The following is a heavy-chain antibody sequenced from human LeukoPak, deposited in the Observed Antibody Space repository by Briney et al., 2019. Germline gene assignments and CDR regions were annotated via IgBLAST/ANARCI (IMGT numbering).Heavy chain of an antibody. CDR2: INRDGSQI. CDR1: GFTLSTSW. Sequence: GGSLRLSCAASGFTLSTSWMTWVRQAPGKGLEWVTNINRDGSQIDYMDSVKGRFTISRDSANNALCLQMNSLRGEDTAVYYCARGGLTAGFDYWGQGTLVTVSS. V-gene: IGHV3-7*01. CDR3: ARGGLTAGFDY. J-gene: IGHJ4*02.